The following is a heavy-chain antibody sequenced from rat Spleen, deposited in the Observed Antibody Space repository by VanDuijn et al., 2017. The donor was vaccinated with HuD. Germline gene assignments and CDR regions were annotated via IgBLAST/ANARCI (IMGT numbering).Heavy chain of an antibody. CDR3: TRGEGTTDY. D-gene: IGHD1-5*01. CDR1: GFTFNNYW. CDR2: ITKTGDKT. Sequence: EVQLVESGGGLVQPGGSLKLSCVASGFTFNNYWMPWIRQAPGKGLEWVASITKTGDKTYYPDSVKGRFTISRDNAKTTLYLQMNSLRSEDTATYYCTRGEGTTDYWGQGVMVTVSS. V-gene: IGHV5-31*01. J-gene: IGHJ2*01.